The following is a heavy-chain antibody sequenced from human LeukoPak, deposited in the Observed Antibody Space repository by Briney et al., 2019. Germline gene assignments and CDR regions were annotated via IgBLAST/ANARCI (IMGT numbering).Heavy chain of an antibody. D-gene: IGHD3-22*01. CDR1: GFTFSSYW. Sequence: GGSLRLSCAASGFTFSSYWMHWVRQAPGKGLVWVSRINSDGSTTNYADSVKGRLTISRDNARNTLYLQMNSLRAEDTAVYYCARERYYSGFDYWGQGSLVTVSS. CDR3: ARERYYSGFDY. V-gene: IGHV3-74*01. J-gene: IGHJ4*02. CDR2: INSDGSTT.